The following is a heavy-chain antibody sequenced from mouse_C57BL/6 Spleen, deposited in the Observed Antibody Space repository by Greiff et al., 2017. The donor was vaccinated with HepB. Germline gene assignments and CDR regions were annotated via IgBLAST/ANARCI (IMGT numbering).Heavy chain of an antibody. D-gene: IGHD1-1*01. V-gene: IGHV10-3*01. CDR2: IRSKSSNYAT. CDR1: GFTFNTYA. J-gene: IGHJ3*01. Sequence: EVQLQESGGGLVQPKGSLKLSCAASGFTFNTYAMHWVRQAPGKGLEWVARIRSKSSNYATYYADSVKDRFTISRDDSQSMLYLQMNNLKTEDTAMYYCVRGLGYYGSSPCAYWGQGTLVTVSA. CDR3: VRGLGYYGSSPCAY.